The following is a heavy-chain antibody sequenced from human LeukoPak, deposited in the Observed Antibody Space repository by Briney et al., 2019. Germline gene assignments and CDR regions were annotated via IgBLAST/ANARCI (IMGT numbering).Heavy chain of an antibody. CDR3: ARQSGSYSHYYYMDV. J-gene: IGHJ6*03. CDR1: GYTFTGYY. Sequence: ASVKVSCKASGYTFTGYYMHWVRQAPGQGLEWMGWINPNSGGTNYAQKFQGRVTMTRDTSISTAYMELSRLRSDDTAVYYCARQSGSYSHYYYMDVWGKGTTVTISS. V-gene: IGHV1-2*02. D-gene: IGHD1-26*01. CDR2: INPNSGGT.